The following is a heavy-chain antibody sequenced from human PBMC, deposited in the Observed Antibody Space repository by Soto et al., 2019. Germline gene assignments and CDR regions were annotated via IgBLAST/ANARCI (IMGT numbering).Heavy chain of an antibody. J-gene: IGHJ4*02. CDR2: ISRDGRST. V-gene: IGHV3-64D*06. Sequence: PGESLRLSCSASGFTSSMHSMHWVRQTPGKALEYVSAISRDGRSTFYADSVKGRFTISRDNSKNTLYLRMNSLRGDDTAVYYFSKKLFFIVAPAGSFIDFRCQG. CDR1: GFTSSMHS. D-gene: IGHD2-2*01. CDR3: SKKLFFIVAPAGSFIDF.